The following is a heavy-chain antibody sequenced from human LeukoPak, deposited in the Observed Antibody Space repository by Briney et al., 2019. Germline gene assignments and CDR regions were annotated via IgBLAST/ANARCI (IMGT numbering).Heavy chain of an antibody. D-gene: IGHD1-26*01. V-gene: IGHV3-23*01. CDR2: IGGSGTST. Sequence: GGSLRLSCAASGFTFISYAMSWVRQAPGKGLEWVSGIGGSGTSTYYADSVKGRFTISRDNSKNTLYLQMNSLRAEDTAIYYCAKDAGFSGSYVRVGYWGQGTLVTVSS. CDR3: AKDAGFSGSYVRVGY. J-gene: IGHJ4*02. CDR1: GFTFISYA.